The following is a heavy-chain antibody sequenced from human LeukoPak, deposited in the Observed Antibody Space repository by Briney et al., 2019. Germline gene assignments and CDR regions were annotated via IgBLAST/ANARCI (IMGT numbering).Heavy chain of an antibody. CDR1: GYRFTSYW. CDR2: IYPGDSDT. CDR3: ARPNLWFGEFYGFDP. Sequence: GESLKISCKGSGYRFTSYWIGWVRQMPGKGLEWMGIIYPGDSDTRYSPSFQGQVTISADKSISTAYLQWSSLKASDSAMYYCARPNLWFGEFYGFDPWGQGTLVTVSS. D-gene: IGHD3-10*01. J-gene: IGHJ5*02. V-gene: IGHV5-51*01.